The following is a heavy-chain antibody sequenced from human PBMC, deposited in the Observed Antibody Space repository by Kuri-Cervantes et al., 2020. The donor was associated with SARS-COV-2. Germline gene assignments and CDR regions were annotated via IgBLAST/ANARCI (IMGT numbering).Heavy chain of an antibody. CDR1: GYSISSGYY. V-gene: IGHV4-38-2*01. CDR3: ARVKTRAFDV. CDR2: IYHSGST. Sequence: SQTLSLTCAVSGYSISSGYYWGWIRQPPGKGLEWIGYIYHSGSTYYNPSLKSRVTISVDTSKSQFSLKLSSVTAADTAVYYCARVKTRAFDVWGQGTMVTVSS. J-gene: IGHJ3*01.